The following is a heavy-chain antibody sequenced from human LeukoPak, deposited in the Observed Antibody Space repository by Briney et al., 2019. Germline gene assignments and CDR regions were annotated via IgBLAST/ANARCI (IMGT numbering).Heavy chain of an antibody. D-gene: IGHD3-22*01. J-gene: IGHJ3*02. Sequence: GRSLRLSCAASGFTFSSYAMHWVRQAPGKGLEWVSYISSSGSTIYYADSVKGRFTISRDNAKNSLYLQMNSLRAEDMALYYCAKDLYYDSSGYFAPAAFDIWGQGTMVTVSS. CDR2: ISSSGSTI. V-gene: IGHV3-48*04. CDR1: GFTFSSYA. CDR3: AKDLYYDSSGYFAPAAFDI.